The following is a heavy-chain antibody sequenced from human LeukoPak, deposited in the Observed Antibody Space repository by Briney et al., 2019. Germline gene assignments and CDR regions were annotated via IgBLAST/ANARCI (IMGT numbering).Heavy chain of an antibody. J-gene: IGHJ5*02. CDR2: IKQDGSEK. CDR1: GFTFSNYL. Sequence: GGSLRLSGAASGFTFSNYLMIWVRQAPGKGLEWVGNIKQDGSEKRYADSVRGRFSISRDNAQTSLYLQMNSLRAEDTAVYYCARASDPWLQLTWGQGTLVTVS. V-gene: IGHV3-7*05. CDR3: ARASDPWLQLT. D-gene: IGHD5-24*01.